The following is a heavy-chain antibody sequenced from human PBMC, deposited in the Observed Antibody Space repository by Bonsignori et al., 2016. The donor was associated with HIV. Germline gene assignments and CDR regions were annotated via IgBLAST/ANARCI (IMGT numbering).Heavy chain of an antibody. Sequence: GGSLRLSCAASGFTFSTQSMNWVRQAPGEALEWVSSISGSSSKILYADSLKGRFTISRDNTKNSLYLQMDSLRAEDTAIYYCVKDNGYYPNTHAFDIWGQGTMVTVSS. CDR3: VKDNGYYPNTHAFDI. CDR1: GFTFSTQS. J-gene: IGHJ3*02. CDR2: ISGSSSKI. D-gene: IGHD3-3*01. V-gene: IGHV3-21*01.